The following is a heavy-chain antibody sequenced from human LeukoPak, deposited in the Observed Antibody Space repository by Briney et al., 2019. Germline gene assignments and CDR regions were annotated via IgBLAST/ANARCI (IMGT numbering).Heavy chain of an antibody. CDR3: ARSLPYGTTWYGRSDF. Sequence: QAGGSLRLSCAASGFTFIKSWMTWVRQAPGKGLEWVANIRQDGDTKYYVDSVKGRFTISRDNAMNSLYLQMNSLRAEDTAIYYCARSLPYGTTWYGRSDFWGQGTLVTVSS. CDR2: IRQDGDTK. CDR1: GFTFIKSW. V-gene: IGHV3-7*03. J-gene: IGHJ4*02. D-gene: IGHD6-13*01.